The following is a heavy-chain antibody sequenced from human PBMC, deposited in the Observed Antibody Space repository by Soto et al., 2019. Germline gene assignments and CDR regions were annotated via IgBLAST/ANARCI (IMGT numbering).Heavy chain of an antibody. D-gene: IGHD1-26*01. J-gene: IGHJ3*02. V-gene: IGHV6-1*01. CDR2: TYYRSKWYN. CDR3: ARGMGALSSGSYYAFDI. CDR1: GDSVSSNSAA. Sequence: KQSQTLSLTCAISGDSVSSNSAAWNWIRQSPSRGLEWLGRTYYRSKWYNGYAVSVKSRITINPDTSKNQFSLQLNSVTPEDTAVYYCARGMGALSSGSYYAFDIWGQGTMVTVSS.